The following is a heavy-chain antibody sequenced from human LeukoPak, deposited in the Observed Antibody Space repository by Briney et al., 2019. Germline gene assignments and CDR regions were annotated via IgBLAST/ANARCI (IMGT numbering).Heavy chain of an antibody. CDR3: ARGLNQLYCSSTSCYDFDY. J-gene: IGHJ4*02. CDR1: GFTFSSYS. V-gene: IGHV3-21*01. CDR2: ISSSSSYI. D-gene: IGHD2-2*01. Sequence: PGGSLRLSCAASGFTFSSYSMNWVRQAPGKGLEWVSSISSSSSYIYYADSVKGRFTISRDNAKNSLYLQMNSLRAEDTAVYYCARGLNQLYCSSTSCYDFDYWGQGTLVTVSS.